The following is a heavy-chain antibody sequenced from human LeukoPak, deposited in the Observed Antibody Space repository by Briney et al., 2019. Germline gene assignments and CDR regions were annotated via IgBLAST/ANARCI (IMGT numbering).Heavy chain of an antibody. Sequence: GGSLRLSCAASGLTVSSNYMSWVRQAPGKGLEWVSLLYSDGRIYYADSVKGRFAISRDNSRNTLYLQMNSLRAEDTAVYYCVRGHLGLDPGGQGTLVTVSS. CDR2: LYSDGRI. J-gene: IGHJ5*02. V-gene: IGHV3-66*01. CDR3: VRGHLGLDP. CDR1: GLTVSSNY.